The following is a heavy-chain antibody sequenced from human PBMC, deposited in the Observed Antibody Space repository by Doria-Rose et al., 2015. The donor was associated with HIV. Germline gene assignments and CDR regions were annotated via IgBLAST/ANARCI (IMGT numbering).Heavy chain of an antibody. V-gene: IGHV2-26*01. J-gene: IGHJ4*02. CDR1: GVSLSSPGMG. CDR2: FLSDDER. Sequence: QVTLKESGPVLVKPTETLTLTCTVSGVSLSSPGMGVSWIRQPPGKALEWLASFLSDDERSYKPSLKSRLTISRGTSKSKVVLTMTDMDPVDTATYYCARIKSSRWYHKYYFDFWGQGTLVIVSA. CDR3: ARIKSSRWYHKYYFDF. D-gene: IGHD6-13*01.